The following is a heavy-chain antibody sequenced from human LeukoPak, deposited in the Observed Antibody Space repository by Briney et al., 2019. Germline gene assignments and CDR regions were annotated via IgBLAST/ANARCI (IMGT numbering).Heavy chain of an antibody. Sequence: GGSLRLSCAASGFTFTRYWMHWVRQAPGKGLVWVSRVNPDGSSTIYGDSVKGRFTSSRDNSKNTLYLQMNSLRAEDTAVYYCARGGSYGDYWGQGILVTVSS. D-gene: IGHD3-16*01. CDR1: GFTFTRYW. V-gene: IGHV3-74*01. J-gene: IGHJ4*02. CDR2: VNPDGSST. CDR3: ARGGSYGDY.